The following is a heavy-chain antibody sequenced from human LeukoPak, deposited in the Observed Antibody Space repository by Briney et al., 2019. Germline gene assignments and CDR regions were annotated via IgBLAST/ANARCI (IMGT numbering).Heavy chain of an antibody. CDR2: IYTSGST. J-gene: IGHJ5*02. V-gene: IGHV4-61*02. CDR3: ARDSASSGYWGFDP. Sequence: SQTLSLTCTVSGGSISSGSYYWSWIRQSAGKGLEWIGRIYTSGSTNYNPSLKSRVTISVDTSKNQLSLKLSSVTAADTAVYYCARDSASSGYWGFDPWGQGTLVTVSS. D-gene: IGHD3-22*01. CDR1: GGSISSGSYY.